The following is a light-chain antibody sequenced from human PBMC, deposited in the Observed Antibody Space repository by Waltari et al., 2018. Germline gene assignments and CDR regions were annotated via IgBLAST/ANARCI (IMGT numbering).Light chain of an antibody. CDR3: QQSYNTPFT. CDR1: QGISNY. V-gene: IGKV1-39*01. Sequence: DIQMTQHPLSLSASLGDRVTITCRAGQGISNYVNWYQQKPGRAPKVLIYSATSLQSGVPSRFSVSGSGTDFTLTISSLQPEDSATYYCQQSYNTPFTFGQGTKLEIK. J-gene: IGKJ2*01. CDR2: SAT.